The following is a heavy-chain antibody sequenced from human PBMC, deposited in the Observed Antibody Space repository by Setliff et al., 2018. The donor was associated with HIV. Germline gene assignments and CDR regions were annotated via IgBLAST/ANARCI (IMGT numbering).Heavy chain of an antibody. Sequence: GGSLRLSCAASGFTFRSHWMHWVRQTPGKGLVWVARIKSDGSDADYADSVKGRFTISRDDSKNTVYLQMNSLRAEDTAVYYCARDDDTTSHYGLFEFWGQGTLVTVSS. CDR3: ARDDDTTSHYGLFEF. J-gene: IGHJ4*02. V-gene: IGHV3-74*01. D-gene: IGHD3-22*01. CDR2: IKSDGSDA. CDR1: GFTFRSHW.